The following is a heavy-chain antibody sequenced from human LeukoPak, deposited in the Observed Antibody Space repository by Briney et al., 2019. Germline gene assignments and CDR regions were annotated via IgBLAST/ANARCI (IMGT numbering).Heavy chain of an antibody. D-gene: IGHD3-22*01. CDR2: ISGSGGST. V-gene: IGHV3-23*01. CDR1: GFTFSSYG. Sequence: GGSLRLSCTASGFTFSSYGMSWVRQAPGKGLEWVSAISGSGGSTYYADSVKGRFTISRDNSKNTLYLQMNSLRAEDTAVYYCAKAGAITMIVVVASEFDYWGQGTLVTVSS. CDR3: AKAGAITMIVVVASEFDY. J-gene: IGHJ4*02.